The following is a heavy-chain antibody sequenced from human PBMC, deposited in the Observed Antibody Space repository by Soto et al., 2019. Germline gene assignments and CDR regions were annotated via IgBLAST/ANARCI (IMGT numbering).Heavy chain of an antibody. CDR1: GFTFSSYG. D-gene: IGHD3-3*01. CDR2: ISYDGSNK. J-gene: IGHJ6*04. V-gene: IGHV3-30*18. Sequence: PGGSLRLSCAASGFTFSSYGMHWVRQAPGKGLEWVAVISYDGSNKYYADSVKGRFTISRDNSKNTLYLQMNSLRAEDTAVYYCAKSGLFYEWWSGPGGYYGMDGWGKGTTVTVSS. CDR3: AKSGLFYEWWSGPGGYYGMDG.